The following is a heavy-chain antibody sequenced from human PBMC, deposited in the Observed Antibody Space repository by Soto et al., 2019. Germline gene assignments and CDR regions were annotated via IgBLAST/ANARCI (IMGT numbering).Heavy chain of an antibody. J-gene: IGHJ4*02. Sequence: SETLSLTCTVSGGSISSSSYYWGWIRQPPGKGLEWIGSIYYSGSTYYNPSLKSRVTISVDTSKNQFSLKLSSVTAADTAVYYCARRRSWPDFDYWGQGTLVTVSS. CDR1: GGSISSSSYY. V-gene: IGHV4-39*01. D-gene: IGHD1-26*01. CDR2: IYYSGST. CDR3: ARRRSWPDFDY.